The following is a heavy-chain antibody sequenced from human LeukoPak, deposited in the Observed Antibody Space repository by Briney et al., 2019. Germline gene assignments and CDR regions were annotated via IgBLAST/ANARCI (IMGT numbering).Heavy chain of an antibody. CDR2: ISGSGGST. J-gene: IGHJ4*02. CDR3: ASEYYDFWSGYLAHFDY. V-gene: IGHV3-23*01. D-gene: IGHD3-3*01. Sequence: GGSLRLSCAASGFTFSSYGMHWARQAPGKGLEWVSAISGSGGSTYYADSVKGRFTISRDNSKNTLYLQMNSLRAEDTAVYYCASEYYDFWSGYLAHFDYWGQGTLVTVSS. CDR1: GFTFSSYG.